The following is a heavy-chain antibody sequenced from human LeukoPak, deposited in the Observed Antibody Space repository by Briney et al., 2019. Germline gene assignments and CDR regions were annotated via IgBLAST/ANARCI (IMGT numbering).Heavy chain of an antibody. CDR3: ARVDGPTATTMYFDS. Sequence: GGSLRLSCAASGFAFDRRGMIWVRQAPGKGLEWLSYISPTGGTINHAESVKDRFTTYRDNARSSVYLQMNSLRAEDTAIYYCARVDGPTATTMYFDSWGQGTVVTVSS. D-gene: IGHD4-17*01. CDR1: GFAFDRRG. J-gene: IGHJ4*02. V-gene: IGHV3-48*01. CDR2: ISPTGGTI.